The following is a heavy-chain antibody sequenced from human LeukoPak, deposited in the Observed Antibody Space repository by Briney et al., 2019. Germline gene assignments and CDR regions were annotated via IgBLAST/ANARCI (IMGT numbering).Heavy chain of an antibody. CDR3: AREDSSGYLGY. J-gene: IGHJ4*02. D-gene: IGHD3-22*01. Sequence: SVTLSLTCTVSGGSVSGNIYYWNWIRPPPGKGLEWIGYIDYSGSTNYNPSLKSRVTISVDTSKNQFSLKLTSLTAADTAVYYCAREDSSGYLGYWGQGTLVTVSS. CDR2: IDYSGST. V-gene: IGHV4-61*01. CDR1: GGSVSGNIYY.